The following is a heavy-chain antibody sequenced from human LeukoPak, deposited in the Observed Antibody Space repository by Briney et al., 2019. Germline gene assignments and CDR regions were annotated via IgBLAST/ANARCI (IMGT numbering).Heavy chain of an antibody. CDR2: IYYSGST. V-gene: IGHV4-59*08. Sequence: PSETLSLTCAVYGGSFSGYYWSWIRQPPGKGLEWIGYIYYSGSTNYNPSLKSRVTISVDTSKNQFSLKLSSVTAADTAVYYCARTSFLTRTVDYWGQGTLVTVSS. CDR1: GGSFSGYY. D-gene: IGHD1-20*01. CDR3: ARTSFLTRTVDY. J-gene: IGHJ4*02.